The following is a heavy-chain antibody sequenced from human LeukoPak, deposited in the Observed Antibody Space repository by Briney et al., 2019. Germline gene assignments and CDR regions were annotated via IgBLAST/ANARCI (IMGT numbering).Heavy chain of an antibody. D-gene: IGHD3-22*01. CDR2: ISAHNGDT. Sequence: ASVKVSCKASGYTFTSYYMHWVRQAPGQGLEWMGWISAHNGDTYYAQKFQGRVTMTTDTSTSAAYLELRSLRSDDTAVYYCASGQWLLMTHWGQGTLVTVSS. CDR1: GYTFTSYY. J-gene: IGHJ4*02. V-gene: IGHV1-18*04. CDR3: ASGQWLLMTH.